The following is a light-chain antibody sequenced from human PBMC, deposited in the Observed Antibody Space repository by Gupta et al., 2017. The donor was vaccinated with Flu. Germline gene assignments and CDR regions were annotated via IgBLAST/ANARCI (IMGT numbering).Light chain of an antibody. Sequence: DIQMTQSPPSLSAFVGDTVTITCRASQHIVIYLNWYQQKPGKAPKLLIYAASSLQSGVPSRFNGSGSGADFTLTISRLQVEDFATYYCQQCDSPAWTFGQGTKVEVK. V-gene: IGKV1-39*01. CDR2: AAS. CDR1: QHIVIY. CDR3: QQCDSPAWT. J-gene: IGKJ1*01.